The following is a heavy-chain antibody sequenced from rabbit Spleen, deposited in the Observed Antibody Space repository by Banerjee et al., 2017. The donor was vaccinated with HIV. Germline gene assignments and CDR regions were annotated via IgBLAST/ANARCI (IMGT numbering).Heavy chain of an antibody. CDR1: GSDISSYR. CDR2: INTGGST. Sequence: QEQLKESGGGLVTPGGTLTLTCTASGSDISSYRIGWVRQAPGKGLEHIGFINTGGSTYYASWAKGRFTISKTSTTVDLKMTSLTAADTATYLCMRDAGNGYNYFDLWGPGTLVTVS. D-gene: IGHD8-1*01. CDR3: MRDAGNGYNYFDL. V-gene: IGHV1S25*01. J-gene: IGHJ4*01.